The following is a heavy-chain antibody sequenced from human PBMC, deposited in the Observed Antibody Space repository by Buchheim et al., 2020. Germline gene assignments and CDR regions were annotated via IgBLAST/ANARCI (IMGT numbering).Heavy chain of an antibody. CDR2: IYYTGST. V-gene: IGHV4-59*01. CDR1: GGSISRYY. D-gene: IGHD3-10*01. Sequence: QVQLQESGPGLVKPSETLSLICTVSGGSISRYYWSWVRQPPGKGLEWIGWIYYTGSTKYNPSLKSRVTMPVDTSKNQFSLKLSSVSAADTAVYYCARHYGSGTYPLDYWGQGTL. CDR3: ARHYGSGTYPLDY. J-gene: IGHJ4*02.